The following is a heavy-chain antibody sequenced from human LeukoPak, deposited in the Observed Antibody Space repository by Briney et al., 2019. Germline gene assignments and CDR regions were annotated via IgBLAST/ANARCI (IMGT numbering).Heavy chain of an antibody. V-gene: IGHV1-2*02. CDR1: GYTFTGYY. Sequence: GASVKVSCKASGYTFTGYYMHWVRQAPGQGLEWMGWINPNSGGTNYAQKFQGRVTMTRDTSISTAYMELSRLRSDDTAVYYCAKGYDSSGYQPYDAFDIWGQGTMVTVSS. CDR3: AKGYDSSGYQPYDAFDI. J-gene: IGHJ3*02. D-gene: IGHD3-22*01. CDR2: INPNSGGT.